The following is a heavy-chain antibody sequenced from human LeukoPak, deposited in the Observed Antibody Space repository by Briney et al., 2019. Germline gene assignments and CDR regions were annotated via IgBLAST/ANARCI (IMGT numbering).Heavy chain of an antibody. V-gene: IGHV4-38-2*02. CDR1: GYSITSGYY. CDR2: IYHSGST. Sequence: SETLSLTCTVSGYSITSGYYWGWIRQPPGKGLQWIGSIYHSGSTYYNPSLKSRVTISVDTSKNQFSLKLSSVTAADTAVYYCARDRHWGQGTLVTVSS. J-gene: IGHJ4*02. CDR3: ARDRH.